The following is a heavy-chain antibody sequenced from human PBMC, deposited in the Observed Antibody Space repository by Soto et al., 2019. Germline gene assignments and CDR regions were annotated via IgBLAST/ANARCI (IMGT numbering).Heavy chain of an antibody. CDR2: ISYDGSNE. Sequence: QVQLVESGGGVVQPGRSLRLSCAASGFTFSSYVMHWVRQAPGKGLEWVAVISYDGSNEYYADSVKGRFTISKDNSKNTLYLQMNSLRAEDTAVYYCARGSHSNTWPKYFHHWGQSTQLTVSS. CDR3: ARGSHSNTWPKYFHH. D-gene: IGHD6-13*01. CDR1: GFTFSSYV. V-gene: IGHV3-30-3*01. J-gene: IGHJ1*01.